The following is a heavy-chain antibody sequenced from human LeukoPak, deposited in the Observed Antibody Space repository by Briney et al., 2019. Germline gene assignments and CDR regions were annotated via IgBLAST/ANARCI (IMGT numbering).Heavy chain of an antibody. CDR3: ARGYCSGGSCYTYYYGMDV. V-gene: IGHV3-33*01. J-gene: IGHJ6*02. Sequence: PGGSPRLSRAASGFTLSSHGTHWVPQAPGKRPEWQAVIWYDGRNKYYADSVKGPFPISRDNSKNSLCLQMNSLRAEDTAVYYCARGYCSGGSCYTYYYGMDVWGQGTTVTVSS. D-gene: IGHD2-15*01. CDR2: IWYDGRNK. CDR1: GFTLSSHG.